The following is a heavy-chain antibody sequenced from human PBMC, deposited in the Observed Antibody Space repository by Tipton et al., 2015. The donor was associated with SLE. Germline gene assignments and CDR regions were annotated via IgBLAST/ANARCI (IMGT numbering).Heavy chain of an antibody. J-gene: IGHJ4*02. CDR3: ARSPSSGWEYYFDY. D-gene: IGHD6-19*01. Sequence: TLSLTCTVSGGSISTSSYYWAWIRQPPGKGLEWIGTIYYSGSTYYNPSLTSRVTMSVDTSKNQFSLKMNSVTAADTAVYYCARSPSSGWEYYFDYWGQGTLVTVSS. V-gene: IGHV4-39*07. CDR1: GGSISTSSYY. CDR2: IYYSGST.